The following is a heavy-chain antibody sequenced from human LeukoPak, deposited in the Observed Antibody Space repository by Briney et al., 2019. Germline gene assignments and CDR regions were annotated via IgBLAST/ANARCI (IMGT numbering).Heavy chain of an antibody. CDR1: GYTFTSYG. V-gene: IGHV1-18*01. J-gene: IGHJ4*02. Sequence: ASVKVSCKASGYTFTSYGISWVRQAPGQGLEWMGWISAYNGNTNYAQKIQGRVTMTTDTSTSTAYKELRSLRSDDPTVYYCARDRVMIAFGGVIVNDYWGQGTLVTVSS. D-gene: IGHD3-16*02. CDR3: ARDRVMIAFGGVIVNDY. CDR2: ISAYNGNT.